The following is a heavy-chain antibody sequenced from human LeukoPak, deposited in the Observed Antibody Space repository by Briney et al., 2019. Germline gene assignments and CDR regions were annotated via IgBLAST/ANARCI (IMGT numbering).Heavy chain of an antibody. D-gene: IGHD1-20*01. Sequence: SETLSLTRTVSGGSLSSFYWSWIRQAPREGLGGVWDIYYSGSTNYNPSLKSRVTISVDTSKNQFSLKLSSVTAADTAVYYCARGWSDNWNDGSLYDYWGQGTLVTVSS. CDR1: GGSLSSFY. J-gene: IGHJ4*02. CDR2: IYYSGST. CDR3: ARGWSDNWNDGSLYDY. V-gene: IGHV4-59*01.